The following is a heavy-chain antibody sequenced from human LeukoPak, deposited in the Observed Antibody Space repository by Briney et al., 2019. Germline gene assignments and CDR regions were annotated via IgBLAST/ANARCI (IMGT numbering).Heavy chain of an antibody. V-gene: IGHV1-8*03. Sequence: GASVKVSCKASGYTFTSYDINWVRQATGQGLEWMGWMNPNSGNTGYPQRFQGRVTITRNTSISTAYMELSSLRSEDTAVYYCARFSGSYYGSGAFDIWGQATIITVSS. CDR2: MNPNSGNT. J-gene: IGHJ3*02. CDR3: ARFSGSYYGSGAFDI. CDR1: GYTFTSYD. D-gene: IGHD1-26*01.